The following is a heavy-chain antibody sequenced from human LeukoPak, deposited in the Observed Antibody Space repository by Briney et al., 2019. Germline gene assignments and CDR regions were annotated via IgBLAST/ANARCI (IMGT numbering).Heavy chain of an antibody. V-gene: IGHV1-69*01. Sequence: SVKVSCKASGGTFSSYAISWVRQAPGQGLEWMGGIIPIFGTANYAQKFQGRVTITADESTSTAYMELSSLRSEDTAVYYCASLGSSSWYGNYWGQGTLVTVSS. CDR1: GGTFSSYA. CDR3: ASLGSSSWYGNY. CDR2: IIPIFGTA. J-gene: IGHJ4*02. D-gene: IGHD6-13*01.